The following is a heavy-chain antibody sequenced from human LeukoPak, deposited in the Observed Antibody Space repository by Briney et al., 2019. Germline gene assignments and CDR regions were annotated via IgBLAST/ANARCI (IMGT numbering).Heavy chain of an antibody. J-gene: IGHJ4*02. CDR3: ATLKDIAVAGDY. Sequence: GGSLRLSCAASGFTFGSYEMNWVRQAPGKGLEWVSYISSSGSNIYYADSVKGRFTISRDNAKNSLYLQMNSLRAEDTAVYYCATLKDIAVAGDYWGQGTLVTVSS. CDR1: GFTFGSYE. CDR2: ISSSGSNI. V-gene: IGHV3-48*03. D-gene: IGHD6-19*01.